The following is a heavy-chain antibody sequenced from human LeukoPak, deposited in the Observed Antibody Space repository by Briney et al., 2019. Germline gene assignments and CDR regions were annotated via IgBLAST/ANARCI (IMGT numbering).Heavy chain of an antibody. V-gene: IGHV3-48*04. CDR3: TSANDY. J-gene: IGHJ4*02. Sequence: PGGSLRLSCEASGFTFSNFSMHWVRQAPGKGLEWLSYISRRSNTIYYAASVKGRFTISRDNAENSLYLQMNSLKTEDTAVYYCTSANDYWGQGTLVTVSS. CDR1: GFTFSNFS. CDR2: ISRRSNTI.